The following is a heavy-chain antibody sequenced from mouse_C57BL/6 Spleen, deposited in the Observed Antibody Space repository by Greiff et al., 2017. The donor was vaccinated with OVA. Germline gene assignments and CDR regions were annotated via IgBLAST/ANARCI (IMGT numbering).Heavy chain of an antibody. CDR1: GFTFSDYG. D-gene: IGHD2-3*01. CDR3: ARRGIYDGYYGGYFDV. CDR2: ISSGSSTI. Sequence: EVKVVESGGGLVKPGGSLKLSCAASGFTFSDYGMHWVRQAPEKGLEWVAYISSGSSTIYYADTVKGRFTISRDNAKNTLFLQMTSLRSEDTAMYYCARRGIYDGYYGGYFDVWGTGTTVTVAS. V-gene: IGHV5-17*01. J-gene: IGHJ1*03.